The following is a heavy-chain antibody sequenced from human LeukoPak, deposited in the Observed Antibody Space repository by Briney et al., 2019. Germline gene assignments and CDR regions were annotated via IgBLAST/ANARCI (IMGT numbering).Heavy chain of an antibody. CDR1: GGSISSYY. D-gene: IGHD6-13*01. J-gene: IGHJ4*02. CDR2: IYYSGTT. V-gene: IGHV4-59*01. CDR3: ARGVXIAAAQYGY. Sequence: TSETLSLTCTVSGGSISSYYWSWIRQPPGKGLEWIGYIYYSGTTNYNPSLKSRVTISVDTSKNQFSLKLSSVTAADTAVYYCARGVXIAAAQYGYWGQGTLVTVSS.